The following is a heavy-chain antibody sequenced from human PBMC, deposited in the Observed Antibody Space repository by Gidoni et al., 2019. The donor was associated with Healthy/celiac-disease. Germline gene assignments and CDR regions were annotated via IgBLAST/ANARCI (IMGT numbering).Heavy chain of an antibody. CDR2: ISSSGRTI. CDR1: GFIFSSYE. J-gene: IGHJ6*03. D-gene: IGHD3-9*01. V-gene: IGHV3-48*03. CDR3: AGGFDILTGYHDYMDV. Sequence: EVQLVESGGGLVQPGGSLRLSCVASGFIFSSYEMNWVRQAPGKGLECISYISSSGRTIYDADSVKGRFTISRDNAKNSLYLQMNSLRAEDTAVYYCAGGFDILTGYHDYMDVWGKGTTVTVSS.